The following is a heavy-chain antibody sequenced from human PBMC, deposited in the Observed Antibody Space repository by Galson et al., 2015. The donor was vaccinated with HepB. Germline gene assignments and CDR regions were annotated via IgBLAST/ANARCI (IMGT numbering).Heavy chain of an antibody. D-gene: IGHD2-15*01. J-gene: IGHJ6*02. CDR3: ARDVDSEVGVGTMDV. CDR2: ISNDDSRQ. V-gene: IGHV3-30*03. CDR1: GFTFRGHG. Sequence: SLRLSCAASGFTFRGHGMHWVRQVPGEGLDWVAAISNDDSRQLYKDSVEGRFTISRDDSKNTLYLQMNMLRHEDTSVYHCARDVDSEVGVGTMDVWGPGTTVVVSS.